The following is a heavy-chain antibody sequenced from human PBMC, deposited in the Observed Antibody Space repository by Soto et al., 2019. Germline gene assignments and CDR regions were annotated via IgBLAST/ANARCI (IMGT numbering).Heavy chain of an antibody. J-gene: IGHJ4*02. V-gene: IGHV1-69*08. CDR2: ILPFLGST. D-gene: IGHD5-18*01. Sequence: QLQLVQSGAAVKKPGSSVKVSCKASGGTLNTYTISWVRQAPGQGLEWMGSILPFLGSTNYAKKFQGRVTIIADQSTSTMELSSLRSEDTAVYFCARDVTAMEALYYYDTWGQGSLVTVSS. CDR3: ARDVTAMEALYYYDT. CDR1: GGTLNTYT.